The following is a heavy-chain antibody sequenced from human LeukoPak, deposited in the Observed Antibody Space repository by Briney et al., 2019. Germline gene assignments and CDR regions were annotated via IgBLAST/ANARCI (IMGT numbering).Heavy chain of an antibody. CDR2: IKQDGSEK. Sequence: PGGSLRLSCAASGFTFSSYWMSWVRQAPGKGLEWVANIKQDGSEKYYVDSVKGRFTISRDNAKNSLYLQMNSLRAEDTAVYYCAKGFLEWSTDYWGQGTLVTVSS. CDR1: GFTFSSYW. V-gene: IGHV3-7*03. J-gene: IGHJ4*02. D-gene: IGHD3-3*01. CDR3: AKGFLEWSTDY.